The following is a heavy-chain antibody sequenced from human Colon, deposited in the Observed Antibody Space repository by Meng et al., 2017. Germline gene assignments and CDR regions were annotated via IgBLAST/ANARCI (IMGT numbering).Heavy chain of an antibody. J-gene: IGHJ5*02. Sequence: QVQVPESGPGLVKPSQTLSLTCTVSGGSISSGDYYWSWSRQHPGKGLEWIGYFYFSGNTYYNPSLKSRVSISVDTSKNRFPLNLSSVTAADTAVYYCARYFYDSRGVTWFDPWGQGTLVTVSS. V-gene: IGHV4-31*03. D-gene: IGHD3-22*01. CDR3: ARYFYDSRGVTWFDP. CDR2: FYFSGNT. CDR1: GGSISSGDYY.